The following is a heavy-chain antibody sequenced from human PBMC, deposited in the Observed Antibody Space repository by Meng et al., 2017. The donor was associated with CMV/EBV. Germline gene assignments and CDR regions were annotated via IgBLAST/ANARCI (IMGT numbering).Heavy chain of an antibody. V-gene: IGHV1-69*02. J-gene: IGHJ6*02. CDR1: GGTFSSYT. CDR3: ADYSGSYWGPHYGMDV. CDR2: IIPILGIA. Sequence: SAKVSCKASGGTFSSYTISWVRQAPGQGLEWMGRIIPILGIANYAQKFQGRVTITADKSTSTAYMELSSLRSEDTAVYYCADYSGSYWGPHYGMDVWGQGTTVTVSS. D-gene: IGHD1-26*01.